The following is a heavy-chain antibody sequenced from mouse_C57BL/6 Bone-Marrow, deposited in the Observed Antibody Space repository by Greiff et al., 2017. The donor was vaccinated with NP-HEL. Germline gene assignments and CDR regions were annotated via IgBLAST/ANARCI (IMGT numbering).Heavy chain of an antibody. V-gene: IGHV7-1*01. J-gene: IGHJ1*03. Sequence: EVQRVESGGGLVQSGRSLRLSCATSGFTFSDFYMEWVRQAPGKGPEWIAASRNKANDYTTEYSASVKGRFIVSRDTSYSILYLQMNALRAEDTAIYYCARAYGYVWYVDVWGTGTTVTVSS. D-gene: IGHD2-2*01. CDR3: ARAYGYVWYVDV. CDR2: SRNKANDYTT. CDR1: GFTFSDFY.